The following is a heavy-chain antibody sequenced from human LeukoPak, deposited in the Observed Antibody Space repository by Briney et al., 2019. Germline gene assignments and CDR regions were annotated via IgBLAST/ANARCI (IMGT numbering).Heavy chain of an antibody. CDR1: GYTFTGYY. D-gene: IGHD3-3*02. CDR3: RRDLARRYYYYMDV. V-gene: IGHV1-2*06. CDR2: INPNSGGT. J-gene: IGHJ6*03. Sequence: ASVKVSCKASGYTFTGYYMHWVRQAPGQGLEWMGRINPNSGGTNYAQKFQGRVTMTRDTSISTAYMELSRLRSDDTAVYYCRRDLARRYYYYMDVWGKGTTVTVSS.